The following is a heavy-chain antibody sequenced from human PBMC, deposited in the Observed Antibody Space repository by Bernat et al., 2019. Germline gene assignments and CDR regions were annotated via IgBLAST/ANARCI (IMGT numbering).Heavy chain of an antibody. CDR3: ARGWATVTNDY. V-gene: IGHV4-34*01. Sequence: QVQLQQWGAGLLKPSETLSLTCAVYGGSFSGYYWSWIRQPPGKGLEWIGEINHSGSTNYNPSLKSRVTISVDTSKNQFSLKLSSVTAADTAVYYCARGWATVTNDYWGQGTLVTVSS. CDR2: INHSGST. J-gene: IGHJ4*02. D-gene: IGHD4-17*01. CDR1: GGSFSGYY.